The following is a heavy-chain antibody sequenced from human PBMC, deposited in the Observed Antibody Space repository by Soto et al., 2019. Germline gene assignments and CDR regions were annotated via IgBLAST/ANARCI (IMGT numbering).Heavy chain of an antibody. J-gene: IGHJ4*02. V-gene: IGHV3-73*01. D-gene: IGHD2-15*01. CDR2: IRTKVNSYAT. CDR3: TRLCNGDNCYNGFGLNDY. CDR1: GFTFSGSA. Sequence: GGSLRLSCAASGFTFSGSAIHWVRQASGKGLEWVGRIRTKVNSYATAYTASVKGRFTVSRDDSKNTAYLQMNSLKAEDTAVYYCTRLCNGDNCYNGFGLNDYWGQGTLVTVSS.